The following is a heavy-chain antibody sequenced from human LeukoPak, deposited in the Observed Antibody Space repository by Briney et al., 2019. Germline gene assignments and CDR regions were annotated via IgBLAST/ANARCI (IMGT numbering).Heavy chain of an antibody. Sequence: PGGSLRLSCAASGFTFSSYAMSWVRQAPGKGLEWVSAISGSGGSTYYADSVKGRFTISRDNSKNTLYLQTNSLRAEDTAVYYCAKEGGAPYNWNGNFDYWGQGTLVTVSS. V-gene: IGHV3-23*01. J-gene: IGHJ4*02. CDR1: GFTFSSYA. CDR2: ISGSGGST. D-gene: IGHD1-1*01. CDR3: AKEGGAPYNWNGNFDY.